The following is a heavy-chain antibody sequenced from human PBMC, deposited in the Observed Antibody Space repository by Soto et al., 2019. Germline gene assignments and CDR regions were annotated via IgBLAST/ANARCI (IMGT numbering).Heavy chain of an antibody. CDR3: ARGVSGLSPFDF. CDR2: INTNSGVT. CDR1: GYTFTDSY. Sequence: QVQRVQSGAEVKKPGASVKVSCKASGYTFTDSYVHWVRQAPGQGLEWMGWINTNSGVTNFAQKFQGWVTLTRDTSVNTAYMELNRLKSDDTAVFFCARGVSGLSPFDFWGQGTLVTVSS. J-gene: IGHJ4*02. D-gene: IGHD6-19*01. V-gene: IGHV1-2*04.